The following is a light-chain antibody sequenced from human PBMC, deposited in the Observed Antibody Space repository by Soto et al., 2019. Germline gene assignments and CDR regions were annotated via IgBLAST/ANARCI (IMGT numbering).Light chain of an antibody. J-gene: IGKJ1*01. V-gene: IGKV3-15*01. CDR3: QQYSNWPPWT. CDR2: RAS. Sequence: EIVMTQSPATLAVSPGDTATLSCRASQSLGGNLVWYQQKPGQGPRLLIFRASSRATGVPARFSASGSGTEFTLTISGLQSEDFAIYYCQQYSNWPPWTFGPGTKVEIK. CDR1: QSLGGN.